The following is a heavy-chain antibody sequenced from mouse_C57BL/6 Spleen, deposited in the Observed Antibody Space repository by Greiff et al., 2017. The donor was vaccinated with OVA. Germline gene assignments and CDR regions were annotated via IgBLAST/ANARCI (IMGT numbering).Heavy chain of an antibody. D-gene: IGHD2-3*01. Sequence: QVQLQQPGAELVRPGSSVKLSCKASGYTFTSYWMDWVKQRPGQGLEWIGNIYPSDSETHYNQKFKDKATLTVDKSSSTAYMQLSSLTSEDSAVYYCARCRDGYGDAMDYWGQGTSVTVSS. V-gene: IGHV1-61*01. CDR1: GYTFTSYW. CDR2: IYPSDSET. J-gene: IGHJ4*01. CDR3: ARCRDGYGDAMDY.